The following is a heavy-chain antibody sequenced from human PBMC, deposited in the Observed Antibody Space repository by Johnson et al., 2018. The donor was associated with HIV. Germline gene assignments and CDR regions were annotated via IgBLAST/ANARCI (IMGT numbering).Heavy chain of an antibody. V-gene: IGHV3-9*01. CDR2: ISWNSHIV. Sequence: VQLVESGGGVVRPGGSLRLSCAASGFTFDDYAMHWVRQPPGQGLEWVAGISWNSHIVDYADSVKGRVTISRDNSKNILYLQMNTLRSDDTAVYYCASSVPGRWYSSSAFDIWGQGTMVTVSS. J-gene: IGHJ3*02. CDR1: GFTFDDYA. CDR3: ASSVPGRWYSSSAFDI. D-gene: IGHD6-19*01.